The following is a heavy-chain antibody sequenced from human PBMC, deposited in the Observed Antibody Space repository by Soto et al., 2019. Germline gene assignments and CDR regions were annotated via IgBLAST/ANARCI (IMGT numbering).Heavy chain of an antibody. CDR3: ARGHEYGGTSAAFDV. J-gene: IGHJ3*01. D-gene: IGHD4-17*01. Sequence: QVHLVQSGAEVKKPGSSVKVSCKYPGGTFKTESINWVRQAPGQGLEWMGNILPVFDTADYAPKFQGRVTITADQATRTAYMELRSLRCQDTALYFCARGHEYGGTSAAFDVWGQGTMVTVSS. V-gene: IGHV1-69*13. CDR1: GGTFKTES. CDR2: ILPVFDTA.